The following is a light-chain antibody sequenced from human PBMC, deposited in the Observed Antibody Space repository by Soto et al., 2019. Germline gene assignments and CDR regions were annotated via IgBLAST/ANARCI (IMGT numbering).Light chain of an antibody. V-gene: IGKV1-39*01. J-gene: IGKJ3*01. Sequence: DIHMTQSPSSLSASVGDRVSITCRASQSVGTYLNWYQWKPGKVPQVPIYAASSLQSGVPSRFRGSGSGTDFTLTINSLQPEDVAIYFCQQTYTIPRGFSFGPGTKVGIK. CDR1: QSVGTY. CDR3: QQTYTIPRGFS. CDR2: AAS.